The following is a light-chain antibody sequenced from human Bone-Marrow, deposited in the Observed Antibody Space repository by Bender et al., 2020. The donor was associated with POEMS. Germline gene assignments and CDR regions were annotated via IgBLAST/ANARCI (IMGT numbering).Light chain of an antibody. Sequence: QSALTQPASVSGSPGQSITISCTGTSNDVGNFNYVSWYQQHPGKAPKLMIYDVINRPSGVSNRFSGSKSGNTASLTISGLQAEDEADYHCCSYAGSNTLVFGGGTKVTVL. CDR2: DVI. CDR3: CSYAGSNTLV. V-gene: IGLV2-14*03. CDR1: SNDVGNFNY. J-gene: IGLJ2*01.